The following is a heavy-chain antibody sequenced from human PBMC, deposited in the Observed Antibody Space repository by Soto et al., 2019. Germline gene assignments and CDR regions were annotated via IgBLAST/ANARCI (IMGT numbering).Heavy chain of an antibody. CDR1: GGSISSSNW. CDR2: IYHSGST. CDR3: AREGDYYDSSGYYSHDY. V-gene: IGHV4-4*02. D-gene: IGHD3-22*01. Sequence: QVQLQESGPGLVKPSGTLSLTCAVSGGSISSSNWWSWVRQPPGKGLEWIGEIYHSGSTNYNPSLKSRVTISVDKSKNQFSLKLSSVTAADTAVYYCAREGDYYDSSGYYSHDYWGQGTLVTVSS. J-gene: IGHJ4*02.